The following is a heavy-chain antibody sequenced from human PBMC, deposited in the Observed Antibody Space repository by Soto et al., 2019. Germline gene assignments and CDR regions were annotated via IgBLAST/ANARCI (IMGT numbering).Heavy chain of an antibody. CDR1: GGCLSSGGYY. CDR2: IYYSGST. Sequence: SETPSLTCTVSGGCLSSGGYYCSLIRQHPGKRLEWIGYIYYSGSTYYTPFLKSRVTISVDTSKTQFSLELSSVTAADTAVYYCASGSIAARRGEYYFDYWGHGTLVTV. D-gene: IGHD6-6*01. CDR3: ASGSIAARRGEYYFDY. J-gene: IGHJ4*01. V-gene: IGHV4-31*03.